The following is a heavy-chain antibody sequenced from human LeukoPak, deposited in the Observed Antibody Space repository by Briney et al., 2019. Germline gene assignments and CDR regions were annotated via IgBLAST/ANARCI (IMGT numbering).Heavy chain of an antibody. CDR2: INHSGST. D-gene: IGHD6-6*01. V-gene: IGHV4-34*01. J-gene: IGHJ4*02. Sequence: SETLSLTCAAYGGSFSGYYWSWIRQPPGKGLEWIGEINHSGSTNYNPSLKSRVTISVDTSKNQFSLKLNSVTAADTAVYFCARVPHSTSSIDYWGQGAPVTVSS. CDR1: GGSFSGYY. CDR3: ARVPHSTSSIDY.